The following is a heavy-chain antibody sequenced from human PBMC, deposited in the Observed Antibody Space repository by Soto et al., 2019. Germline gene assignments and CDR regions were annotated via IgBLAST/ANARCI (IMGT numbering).Heavy chain of an antibody. CDR1: GGTLSDHG. Sequence: QVQLEQSGAEVKKPGSSVKISCKASGGTLSDHGVSWLRQAPGQGLEWVGGTIPVFNTATYAPKFQGRVTIAADKSTHIAYMELGSLRSDDTAFYYCARGVYGSGNYYTGPSAFDIWGQGTLVIVSS. J-gene: IGHJ3*02. D-gene: IGHD3-10*01. CDR3: ARGVYGSGNYYTGPSAFDI. CDR2: TIPVFNTA. V-gene: IGHV1-69*06.